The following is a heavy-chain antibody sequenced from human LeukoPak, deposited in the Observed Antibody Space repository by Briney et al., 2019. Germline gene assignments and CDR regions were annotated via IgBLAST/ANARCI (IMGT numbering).Heavy chain of an antibody. D-gene: IGHD6-25*01. J-gene: IGHJ4*02. CDR2: IYHTGST. V-gene: IGHV4-59*01. CDR1: GGSISSYY. CDR3: ARRGRNSSGWQDYL. Sequence: SETLSLTCTVSGGSISSYYWSWIRQPPGKGLEWIANIYHTGSTNYNPSLSSRVTISIDTAKNQFSLKLTSVTAADTAVYYCARRGRNSSGWQDYLWGQGTLVTVSS.